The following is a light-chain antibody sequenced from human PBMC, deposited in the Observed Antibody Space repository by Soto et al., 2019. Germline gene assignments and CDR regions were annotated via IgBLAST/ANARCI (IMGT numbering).Light chain of an antibody. V-gene: IGKV1-39*01. CDR1: QSISSY. CDR3: QQSFKPPLA. J-gene: IGKJ5*01. CDR2: AAS. Sequence: DIQMTQSPSSLSASVGDRVTITCRASQSISSYVNWYQQKPGKAPRLLISAASTLHSGVPSMFSGGGSGTDFTLSFSSLQPEYFATYYCQQSFKPPLAFGQGTRLQIE.